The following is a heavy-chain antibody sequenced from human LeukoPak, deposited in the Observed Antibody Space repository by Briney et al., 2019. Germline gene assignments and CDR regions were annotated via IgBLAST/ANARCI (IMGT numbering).Heavy chain of an antibody. CDR2: IYDSGST. CDR3: ARGVAYYDSSGYYYLGVGYFDY. J-gene: IGHJ4*02. CDR1: GDSISSYY. D-gene: IGHD3-22*01. Sequence: SETLSLTCTVSGDSISSYYWSWIRQPPGKGLEWIGYIYDSGSTSYNPSLKSRVTISVDTSKNQFSLKLSSVTAADTAVYYCARGVAYYDSSGYYYLGVGYFDYWGQGTLVTVSS. V-gene: IGHV4-59*01.